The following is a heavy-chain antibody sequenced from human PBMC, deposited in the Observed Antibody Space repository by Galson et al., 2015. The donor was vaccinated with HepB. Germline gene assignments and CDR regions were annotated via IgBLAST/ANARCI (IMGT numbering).Heavy chain of an antibody. CDR1: GFTFSNYG. CDR2: IWYDGSKK. D-gene: IGHD2-8*02. V-gene: IGHV3-33*01. J-gene: IGHJ4*02. Sequence: SLRLSCAASGFTFSNYGMHWVRQAPGKGLEWVAVIWYDGSKKHYADSVKGRFTISRDNSKNTLYLQMNSLRAEDTAVYYCATGGQAFDYWGQGTLVTVSS. CDR3: ATGGQAFDY.